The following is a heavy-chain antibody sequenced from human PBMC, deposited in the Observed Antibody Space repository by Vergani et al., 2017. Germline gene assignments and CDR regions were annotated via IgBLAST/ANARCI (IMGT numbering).Heavy chain of an antibody. CDR3: ARIADYDILTGYPNDAFDI. D-gene: IGHD3-9*01. CDR1: GFSLSNARMG. Sequence: QVTLKESGPVLVKPTETLTLTCTVSGFSLSNARMGVSWIRQPPGKALEWLARIDWDDDKYYSTSLKTRLTISKDTSKNQVVLTMTNMDPVDTATYYCARIADYDILTGYPNDAFDIWGQGTMVTVSS. CDR2: IDWDDDK. J-gene: IGHJ3*02. V-gene: IGHV2-70*16.